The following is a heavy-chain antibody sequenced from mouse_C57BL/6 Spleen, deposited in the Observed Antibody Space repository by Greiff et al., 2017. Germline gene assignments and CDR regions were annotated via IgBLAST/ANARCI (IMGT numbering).Heavy chain of an antibody. Sequence: VHLVESGPGLVAPSQSLSITCTVSGFSLTSYGVSWVRQPPGKGLEWLGVIWGDGSKNYHSALISRMSISKDNSKSQVCLKLNSLQTDDTATYYCAKSDDYDAMDYRGQGTSVTVSS. J-gene: IGHJ4*01. CDR2: IWGDGSK. CDR1: GFSLTSYG. CDR3: AKSDDYDAMDY. V-gene: IGHV2-3*01.